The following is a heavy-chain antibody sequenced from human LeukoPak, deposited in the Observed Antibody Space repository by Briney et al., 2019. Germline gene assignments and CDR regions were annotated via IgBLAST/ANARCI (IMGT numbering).Heavy chain of an antibody. CDR1: GFPFSSYA. V-gene: IGHV3-64*01. CDR2: ISSNGGST. CDR3: ARSSIVVVSILDY. Sequence: GGSLRLSCAASGFPFSSYAMHWVRQAPGKGLEYVSAISSNGGSTSYANSVKGRFTISRDNSKNTLYLQMGSLRAEDMAVYYCARSSIVVVSILDYWGQGTLVTVSS. D-gene: IGHD2-2*01. J-gene: IGHJ4*02.